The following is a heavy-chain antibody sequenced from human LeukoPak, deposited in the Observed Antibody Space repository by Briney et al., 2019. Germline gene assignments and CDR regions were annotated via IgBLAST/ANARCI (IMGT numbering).Heavy chain of an antibody. CDR2: IFYTGST. D-gene: IGHD5-18*01. CDR1: GXSISNYY. J-gene: IGHJ4*02. V-gene: IGHV4-59*01. Sequence: LETLSLTCSVSGXSISNYYWSWIRQPPGEGLEWIGYIFYTGSTKYNPSLKSRVTISVDTAKNQFSLKLSSVTAADTAVYYCARVGGYTYGYEFDYWGQGTLVTVSS. CDR3: ARVGGYTYGYEFDY.